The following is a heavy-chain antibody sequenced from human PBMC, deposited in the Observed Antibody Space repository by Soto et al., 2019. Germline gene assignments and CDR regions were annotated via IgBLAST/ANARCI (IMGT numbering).Heavy chain of an antibody. CDR2: ISSSSSTI. CDR1: GFTFSSYS. J-gene: IGHJ4*02. CDR3: ARDSCQGFCYDFWSGYPDYFDY. D-gene: IGHD3-3*01. V-gene: IGHV3-48*01. Sequence: GGSLRLSCAASGFTFSSYSMNWVRQAPGKGLEWVSYISSSSSTIYYADSVKGRFTISRDNAKNSLYLQMNSLRAEDTAVYYCARDSCQGFCYDFWSGYPDYFDYWGQGTLVTVSS.